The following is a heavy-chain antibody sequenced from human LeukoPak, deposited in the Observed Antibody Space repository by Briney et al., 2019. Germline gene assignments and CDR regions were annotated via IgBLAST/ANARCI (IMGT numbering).Heavy chain of an antibody. J-gene: IGHJ4*02. CDR1: GYTLTELS. CDR2: FDPEDGET. Sequence: VASVKVSCKVSGYTLTELSMHWVRQAPGKGLEWMGGFDPEDGETIYAQKFQGRVTMTEDTSTDTAYMELSSLRSEDTAVYYCATAYCSSTSCYGPDTFDYWGQGTLVTVSS. D-gene: IGHD2-2*01. V-gene: IGHV1-24*01. CDR3: ATAYCSSTSCYGPDTFDY.